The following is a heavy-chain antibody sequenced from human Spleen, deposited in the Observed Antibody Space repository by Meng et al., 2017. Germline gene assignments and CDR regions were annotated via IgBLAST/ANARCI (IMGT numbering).Heavy chain of an antibody. D-gene: IGHD2-2*01. CDR1: GYPINNFYY. Sequence: SETLSLTCSVSGYPINNFYYCGWARQPPGKGLEWIGSLVHSGSTYYNPSLKSRVTISVDTSKNQFSLKLSSVTAADTAVYYCARVAGYCSSTSCYEGLRYSYYGMDVWGQGTMVTVSS. CDR2: LVHSGST. J-gene: IGHJ6*02. V-gene: IGHV4-38-2*02. CDR3: ARVAGYCSSTSCYEGLRYSYYGMDV.